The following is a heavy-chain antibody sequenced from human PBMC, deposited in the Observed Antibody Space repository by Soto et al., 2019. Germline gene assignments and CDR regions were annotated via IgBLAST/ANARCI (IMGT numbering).Heavy chain of an antibody. CDR3: ARGARSTVFGKYYFDY. D-gene: IGHD4-17*01. CDR1: GGTFSSYA. Sequence: QVQLVQSGAEVKKPGSSVKVSCKASGGTFSSYAISWVRQAPGQGHEWMGGIIPIFGTANYAQKFQGRVTITADESTSTAYMELSSLRSEDTAVYYCARGARSTVFGKYYFDYWGQGTLVTVSS. V-gene: IGHV1-69*12. CDR2: IIPIFGTA. J-gene: IGHJ4*02.